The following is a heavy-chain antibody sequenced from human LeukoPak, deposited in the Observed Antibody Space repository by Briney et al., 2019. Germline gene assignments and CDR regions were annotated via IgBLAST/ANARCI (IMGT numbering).Heavy chain of an antibody. CDR1: GYTFTSYA. J-gene: IGHJ6*03. V-gene: IGHV1-46*01. CDR2: INPSGGST. CDR3: ARVLPAAFYVAYYYYYMDV. Sequence: ASVKVSCKASGYTFTSYAMNWVRQAPGQGLEWMGIINPSGGSTSYAQKFQGRVTMTRDTSTSTVYMGLSSLRSEDTAVYYCARVLPAAFYVAYYYYYMDVWGKGTTVTISS. D-gene: IGHD2-2*01.